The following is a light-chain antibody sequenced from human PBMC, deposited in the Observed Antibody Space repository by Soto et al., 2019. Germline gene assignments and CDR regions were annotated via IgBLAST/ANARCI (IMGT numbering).Light chain of an antibody. CDR1: QSISRY. CDR2: GAP. Sequence: DIQMTQSPSSLSATVGDRVTISCRASQSISRYLNWFQQKPGKAPKVLIYGAPNLQSGVPSRFSGSGSGTDFTLTISSLQPEDFATYHCQQSHATPLTFGGGTKVDIK. J-gene: IGKJ4*01. CDR3: QQSHATPLT. V-gene: IGKV1-39*01.